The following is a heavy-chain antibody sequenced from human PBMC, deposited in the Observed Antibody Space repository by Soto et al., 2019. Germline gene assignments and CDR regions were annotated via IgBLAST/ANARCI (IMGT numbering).Heavy chain of an antibody. CDR2: ISSSSSYI. Sequence: GGSLRLSCAASGFTFSSYSMNWVRQAPGKGLEWVSSISSSSSYIYYADSVKGRFTISRGNAKNSLYLQMNSLRAEDTAVYYCARTRIGYCSSTSCPTFNLGLDYWGQGTLVTVSS. J-gene: IGHJ4*02. D-gene: IGHD2-2*01. CDR1: GFTFSSYS. V-gene: IGHV3-21*01. CDR3: ARTRIGYCSSTSCPTFNLGLDY.